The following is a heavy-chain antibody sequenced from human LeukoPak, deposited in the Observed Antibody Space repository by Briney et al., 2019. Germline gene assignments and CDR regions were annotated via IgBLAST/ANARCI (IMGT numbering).Heavy chain of an antibody. Sequence: GSLRLSCAASGFTFSSYSMNWVRQPPGKGLDWIGEIYHSGSTNYNPSLKSRVTISVDKSKNQFSLKLSSVTAADTAVYYCARSIYGDHDALDYWGQGTLVTVSS. V-gene: IGHV4-4*02. J-gene: IGHJ4*02. CDR3: ARSIYGDHDALDY. D-gene: IGHD4-17*01. CDR2: IYHSGST. CDR1: GFTFSSYSM.